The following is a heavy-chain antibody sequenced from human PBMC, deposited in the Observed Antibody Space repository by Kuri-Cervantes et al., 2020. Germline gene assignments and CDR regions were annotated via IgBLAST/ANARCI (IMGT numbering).Heavy chain of an antibody. CDR3: AKNQRITMIVVVTYDFDY. CDR1: GFTCSSYA. CDR2: ISYDGSNK. D-gene: IGHD3-22*01. Sequence: GESLKISCAASGFTCSSYAMHWVRQAPGKGLEWVAVISYDGSNKYYADSVKGRFTISRDNSKNTLYLQMNSLRAEDTAVYYCAKNQRITMIVVVTYDFDYWGQGTLVTVSS. J-gene: IGHJ4*02. V-gene: IGHV3-30-3*02.